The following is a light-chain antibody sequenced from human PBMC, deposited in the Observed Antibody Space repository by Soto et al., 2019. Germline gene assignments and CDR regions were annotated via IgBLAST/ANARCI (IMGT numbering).Light chain of an antibody. Sequence: QSALTQPRSVYGSPGQSVTIACTGTSSDVGGYNYVSWYQQHPGKAPKLMIYDVSERPSGVPDRFSCSKSGNTASLTISGLQSEDEADYCCSSYAGRYNMVFGGGTKLTVL. J-gene: IGLJ2*01. CDR2: DVS. V-gene: IGLV2-11*01. CDR3: SSYAGRYNMV. CDR1: SSDVGGYNY.